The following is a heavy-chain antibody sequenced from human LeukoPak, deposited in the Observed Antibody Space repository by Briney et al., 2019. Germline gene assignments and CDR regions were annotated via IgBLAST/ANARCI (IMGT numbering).Heavy chain of an antibody. CDR1: GFIFTSYA. CDR2: ISGTGSTT. CDR3: AQSNRFCTTSRFTIDN. D-gene: IGHD2-2*01. Sequence: PGGSLRLSCAASGFIFTSYAMTWVRQAPGKGLEWVSSISGTGSTTFYADSVKGRFTISRDNSNNTLFLQMKSLRAEDTAVYYCAQSNRFCTTSRFTIDNWGQGTLVTVSS. J-gene: IGHJ4*02. V-gene: IGHV3-23*01.